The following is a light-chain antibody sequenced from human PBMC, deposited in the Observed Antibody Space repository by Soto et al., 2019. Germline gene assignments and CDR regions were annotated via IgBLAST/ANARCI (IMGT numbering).Light chain of an antibody. V-gene: IGLV2-14*01. CDR1: SSDVGGYNY. J-gene: IGLJ2*01. CDR2: EVS. Sequence: QSALTQPASVSGSPGQSITISCTGTSSDVGGYNYVSWYQQHPGKAPKLMIYEVSNRPSGVSNRFSGSKSGNTACLTISGLQAEDEADYYCSSYTSSSTLVVFGGGTKLTVL. CDR3: SSYTSSSTLVV.